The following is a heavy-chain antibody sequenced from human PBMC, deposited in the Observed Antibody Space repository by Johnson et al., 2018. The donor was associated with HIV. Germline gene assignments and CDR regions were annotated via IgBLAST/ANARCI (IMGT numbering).Heavy chain of an antibody. J-gene: IGHJ3*02. Sequence: VQLVESGGGLVQPGGSLRLSCAASGFTVSSNYMSCVRQAPGKGLEWVSVIYSGGSTYYADSVKGLFTISRDNSKNTLYLQMNSLSAEDTAVYYCASSPMRYSSSAYAFDIWGQGTMVTVSS. V-gene: IGHV3-66*02. CDR2: IYSGGST. D-gene: IGHD6-6*01. CDR3: ASSPMRYSSSAYAFDI. CDR1: GFTVSSNY.